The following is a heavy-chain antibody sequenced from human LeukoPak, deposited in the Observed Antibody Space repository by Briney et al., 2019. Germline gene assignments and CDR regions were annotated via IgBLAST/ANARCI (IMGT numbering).Heavy chain of an antibody. D-gene: IGHD5-12*01. V-gene: IGHV3-33*01. Sequence: GGSLRLSCAASGFTFSSYGMSWVRQAPGKGLEWAAVIWYDGSNKYYADSVKGRFTISRDNSKNTLYLQMNSLRAEDTAVYYCAREGSMVANFDYWGQGTLVTVSS. CDR3: AREGSMVANFDY. J-gene: IGHJ4*02. CDR1: GFTFSSYG. CDR2: IWYDGSNK.